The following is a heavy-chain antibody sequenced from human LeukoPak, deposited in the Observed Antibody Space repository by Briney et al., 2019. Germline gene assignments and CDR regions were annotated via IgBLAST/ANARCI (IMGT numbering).Heavy chain of an antibody. V-gene: IGHV4-38-2*02. CDR1: GYSISSGYY. CDR2: IYHSGST. CDR3: ASYPDYYDSSGLGY. D-gene: IGHD3-22*01. J-gene: IGHJ4*02. Sequence: SETLSLTCTVSGYSISSGYYWGWIRQPPGKGLEWIGSIYHSGSTYYNPSLKSRVTISVDTSKNQFSLKLSSVTAADTAVYYCASYPDYYDSSGLGYWGQGTLVTVSS.